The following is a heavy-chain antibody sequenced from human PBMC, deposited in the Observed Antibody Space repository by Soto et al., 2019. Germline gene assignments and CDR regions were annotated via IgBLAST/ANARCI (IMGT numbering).Heavy chain of an antibody. V-gene: IGHV3-30-3*01. CDR1: GFTFSSYA. Sequence: QVQLVESGGGVVQPGRSLRLSCAASGFTFSSYAMHWVRQAPGKGLEWVAVISYDGSNKYYADSVKVRFTISRDNSKNTLYLQMNSLRAEDTAVYYCARVSYDFWSGYSTERSYYYYGMDVWGQGTTVTVSS. CDR3: ARVSYDFWSGYSTERSYYYYGMDV. CDR2: ISYDGSNK. J-gene: IGHJ6*02. D-gene: IGHD3-3*01.